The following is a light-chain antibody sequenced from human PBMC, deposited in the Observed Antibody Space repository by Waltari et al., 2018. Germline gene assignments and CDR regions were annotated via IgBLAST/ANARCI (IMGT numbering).Light chain of an antibody. J-gene: IGLJ1*01. Sequence: QSALTPPASVSGSLGQTITISCSETADNVVILYLVSWYPRHPGRAPRLLIYDITQRPSGISDRFSGSKSGKTASLTISGLQAEDEADYYCCSFAGYGIYVFGSGTHVTVL. CDR2: DIT. CDR1: ADNVVILYL. V-gene: IGLV2-23*02. CDR3: CSFAGYGIYV.